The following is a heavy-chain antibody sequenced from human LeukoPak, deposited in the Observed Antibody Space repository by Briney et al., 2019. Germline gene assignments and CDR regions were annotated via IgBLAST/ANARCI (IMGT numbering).Heavy chain of an antibody. D-gene: IGHD3-3*01. J-gene: IGHJ6*02. Sequence: PSDTLSLTCTVAGGSISGYYWSWTRQPPGGGLGWLGYMHHRGHTNHNLSLKSRVTKSVDTSKNQFSLRLSSVTAADTAVYYCARGFGEVIRRDFYYYGMDVWGQGTTVTVSS. V-gene: IGHV4-59*07. CDR1: GGSISGYY. CDR2: MHHRGHT. CDR3: ARGFGEVIRRDFYYYGMDV.